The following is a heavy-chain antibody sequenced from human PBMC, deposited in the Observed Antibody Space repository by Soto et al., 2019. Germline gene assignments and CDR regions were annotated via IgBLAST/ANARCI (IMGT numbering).Heavy chain of an antibody. J-gene: IGHJ6*02. Sequence: QVQLQESGPGLVKPSETLSLTCTVSGGSISSYYWSWIRQPPGKGLEWIGYIYYSGSTNYNPSLKSRVTISVDTSKNQFSLKLSSVTAADTAVYYCAREAFDFWSGYMDVWGQGTTVTVSS. CDR3: AREAFDFWSGYMDV. CDR2: IYYSGST. D-gene: IGHD3-3*01. V-gene: IGHV4-59*01. CDR1: GGSISSYY.